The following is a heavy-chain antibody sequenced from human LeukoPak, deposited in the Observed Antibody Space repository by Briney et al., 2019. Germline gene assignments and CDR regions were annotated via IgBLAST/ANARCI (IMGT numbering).Heavy chain of an antibody. V-gene: IGHV4-4*02. Sequence: PSETLSLTCAVSGGSTGSSNWWSWVRQPPGKGLEWIGEIYHSGSTNYNPSLKSRVTISVDKSKNQFSLKLSSVTTADTAVYYCARVIVGATDAFDIWGQGTMVTVSS. CDR3: ARVIVGATDAFDI. D-gene: IGHD1-26*01. CDR1: GGSTGSSNW. J-gene: IGHJ3*02. CDR2: IYHSGST.